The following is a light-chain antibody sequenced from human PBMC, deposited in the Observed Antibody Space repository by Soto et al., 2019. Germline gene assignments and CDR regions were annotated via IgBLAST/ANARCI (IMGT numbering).Light chain of an antibody. CDR1: GNDVGGYNY. V-gene: IGLV2-14*01. CDR2: EVS. Sequence: QSALTQPASVSGSPGQSITISCTGTGNDVGGYNYVSWYQQHPGKVPKLMIFEVSNRPSGVSKRFSGSKSANTASLNISGLQADDEADYYCSSYSSNMSVVFGGGTQLTVL. J-gene: IGLJ2*01. CDR3: SSYSSNMSVV.